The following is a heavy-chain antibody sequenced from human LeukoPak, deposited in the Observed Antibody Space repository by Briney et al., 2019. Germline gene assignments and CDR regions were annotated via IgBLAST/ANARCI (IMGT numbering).Heavy chain of an antibody. CDR2: IKAKAHGGTI. CDR3: ARKFITMVRGVQYYFDY. V-gene: IGHV3-15*01. D-gene: IGHD3-10*01. J-gene: IGHJ4*02. Sequence: TAGGSLRLSCAASGFTFINAWMAWVRQAPGKGLEWVGRIKAKAHGGTIEYAAPVKGRFTISRDNAKNSLYLQMNSLRAEDTAVYYCARKFITMVRGVQYYFDYWGQGTLVTVSS. CDR1: GFTFINAW.